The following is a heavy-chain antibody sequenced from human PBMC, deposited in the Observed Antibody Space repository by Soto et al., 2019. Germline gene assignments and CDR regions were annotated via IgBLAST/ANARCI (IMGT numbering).Heavy chain of an antibody. CDR2: IYYSGST. V-gene: IGHV4-39*01. D-gene: IGHD3-22*01. Sequence: QLQLQESGPGLVKPSETLSLTCTVSGGSISSSSYYWGWIRQPPGKGLEWIGSIYYSGSTYYNPSLESRVTISVDTSKNQFSLKLSSVTAADTAVYYCARRALVVRAHRAFDIWGQGTMVTVSS. CDR3: ARRALVVRAHRAFDI. CDR1: GGSISSSSYY. J-gene: IGHJ3*02.